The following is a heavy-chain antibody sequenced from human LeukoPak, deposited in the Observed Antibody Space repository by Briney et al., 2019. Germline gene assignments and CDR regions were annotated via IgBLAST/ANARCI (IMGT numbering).Heavy chain of an antibody. CDR1: GYTFTSSYD. Sequence: ASAKVSCKASGYTFTSSYDINWVRQAPGQGLEWMGWISAYNGNTNYAQKLQGRVTMTTDTSTSTAYMELRSLRSDDTAVYYCARFRTRYYDFWSGYGLDYWGQGTLVTVSS. J-gene: IGHJ4*02. CDR2: ISAYNGNT. V-gene: IGHV1-18*01. CDR3: ARFRTRYYDFWSGYGLDY. D-gene: IGHD3-3*01.